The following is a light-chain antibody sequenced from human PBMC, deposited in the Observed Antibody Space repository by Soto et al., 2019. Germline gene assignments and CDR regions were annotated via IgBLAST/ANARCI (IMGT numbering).Light chain of an antibody. CDR3: QQYGTSPLT. CDR2: GAS. CDR1: QSVSSIY. J-gene: IGKJ4*01. V-gene: IGKV3-20*01. Sequence: VVLTQSPATLSLSPGERGTLPCGPSQSVSSIYVAWHQQKPGQAPRLLIYGASSRATGIPDRFSGSGSGTDFTLTISRLEPEDFAVYYCQQYGTSPLTFGGGTKVDIK.